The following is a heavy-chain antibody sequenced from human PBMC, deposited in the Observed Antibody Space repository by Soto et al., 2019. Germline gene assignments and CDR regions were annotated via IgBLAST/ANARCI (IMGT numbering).Heavy chain of an antibody. D-gene: IGHD3-3*01. CDR3: ARLPYDFWSGYWFDP. V-gene: IGHV4-39*01. CDR2: IYYSGST. Sequence: SETLSLTCTVSGGSISSSSYYWGWICQPPGKGLEWIGSIYYSGSTYYNPSLKSRVTISVDTSKNQFSLKLSSVTAADTAVYYCARLPYDFWSGYWFDPWGQGTLVTVSS. J-gene: IGHJ5*02. CDR1: GGSISSSSYY.